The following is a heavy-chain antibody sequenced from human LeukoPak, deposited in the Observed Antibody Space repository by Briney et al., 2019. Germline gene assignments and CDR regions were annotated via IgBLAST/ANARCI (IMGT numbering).Heavy chain of an antibody. J-gene: IGHJ4*02. Sequence: SETLSLTCSVSGDSISSDSYFWGWIRQPPGKALEWIGSIFYSGSTHFNPSLKSRVTLSVDTSGIQFSLKLSSVTAADTAVYYCVRQTYDYGDPRRFDYWGQGTLVTVSS. D-gene: IGHD4-17*01. CDR3: VRQTYDYGDPRRFDY. CDR1: GDSISSDSYF. V-gene: IGHV4-39*01. CDR2: IFYSGST.